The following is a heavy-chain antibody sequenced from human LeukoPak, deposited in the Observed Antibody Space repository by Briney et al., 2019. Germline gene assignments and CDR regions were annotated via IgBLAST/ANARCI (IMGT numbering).Heavy chain of an antibody. CDR1: GFTFSSYA. CDR3: TKGLWFGELSSWFDP. D-gene: IGHD3-10*01. V-gene: IGHV3-23*01. CDR2: TSGSGSST. Sequence: GGSLRLFCVASGFTFSSYAMSWVRQAPGKGLEWVSATSGSGSSTYYAGSVKGRFTISRDNSKNTLYLQMNSLRAEDTAVYYCTKGLWFGELSSWFDPWGQGTLVTVSS. J-gene: IGHJ5*02.